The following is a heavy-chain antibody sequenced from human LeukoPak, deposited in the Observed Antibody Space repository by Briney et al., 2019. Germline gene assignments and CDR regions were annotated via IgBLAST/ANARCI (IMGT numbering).Heavy chain of an antibody. J-gene: IGHJ4*02. D-gene: IGHD3-22*01. CDR2: ISGSGGST. Sequence: PGGSLRLSCAASGFTFSSYAMSWVRQAPGKGLEWVSAISGSGGSTYYADSVKGRFTISRDNSKNTLYLQMNSLRAENTAVYYCALMIVVVMIDFDYWGQGTLVTVSS. V-gene: IGHV3-23*01. CDR1: GFTFSSYA. CDR3: ALMIVVVMIDFDY.